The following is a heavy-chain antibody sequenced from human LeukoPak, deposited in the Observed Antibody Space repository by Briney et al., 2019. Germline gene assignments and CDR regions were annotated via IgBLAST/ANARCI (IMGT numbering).Heavy chain of an antibody. Sequence: GGSLRLSCAASSFSFSDYTMHWVRQAPGKGLEWAAVISYDGGTKYYADSVKGRFTISRDNAKNSLYLQMSNLRAEDTAVYFCARGGGLDVWGQGATVTVSS. J-gene: IGHJ6*02. CDR3: ARGGGLDV. CDR2: ISYDGGTK. V-gene: IGHV3-30-3*01. D-gene: IGHD3-16*01. CDR1: SFSFSDYT.